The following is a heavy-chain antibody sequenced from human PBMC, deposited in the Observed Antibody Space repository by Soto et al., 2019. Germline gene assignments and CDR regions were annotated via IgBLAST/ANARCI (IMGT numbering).Heavy chain of an antibody. V-gene: IGHV1-3*01. Sequence: GASVKVSCKASGYTFTSYAMHWVRQAPGQRLEWMGWINAGNGNTKYSQKFQGRVTITRDTSASTAYMELSSLRSEDTAVYYCARVPIRGDLNHDAFDIWGQGTMVTVPS. CDR3: ARVPIRGDLNHDAFDI. J-gene: IGHJ3*02. D-gene: IGHD4-17*01. CDR1: GYTFTSYA. CDR2: INAGNGNT.